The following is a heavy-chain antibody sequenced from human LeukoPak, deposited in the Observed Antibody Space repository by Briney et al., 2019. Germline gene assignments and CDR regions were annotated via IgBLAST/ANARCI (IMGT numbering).Heavy chain of an antibody. J-gene: IGHJ4*02. CDR2: INPNSGGT. D-gene: IGHD4-17*01. V-gene: IGHV1-2*06. Sequence: ASVKVSCKASGYTFTGYYMHWVRQAPGQGLEWMGRINPNSGGTNYAQKFQGRITMTRDTSISTAYMELSRLRPDDTAVYYCARDAGALLYGAYLDYWGQGTLVTVSS. CDR1: GYTFTGYY. CDR3: ARDAGALLYGAYLDY.